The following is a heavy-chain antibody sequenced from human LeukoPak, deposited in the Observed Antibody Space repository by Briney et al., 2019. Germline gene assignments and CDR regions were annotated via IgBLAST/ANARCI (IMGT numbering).Heavy chain of an antibody. CDR3: ARLHASRAEEFDP. V-gene: IGHV4-59*03. D-gene: IGHD3-16*01. CDR1: GGSISGYY. J-gene: IGHJ5*02. CDR2: IYSSGSA. Sequence: PSETLSLTRTVSGGSISGYYWSWIRQPPGKGLEWIGYIYSSGSASYNPSLIGRVTILVDTSKNQFSLTLTSVTAADTAVYYCARLHASRAEEFDPWGQGTLVTVSS.